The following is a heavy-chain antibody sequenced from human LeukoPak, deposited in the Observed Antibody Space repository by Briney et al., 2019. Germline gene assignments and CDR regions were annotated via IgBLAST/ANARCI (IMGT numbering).Heavy chain of an antibody. V-gene: IGHV1-18*01. CDR2: ISGDNGST. CDR3: AREDTRRGSRGYFDY. D-gene: IGHD2-2*01. Sequence: GASVKVSCKASGYTFTSYGISWVRQAPGQGREWMGWISGDNGSTNYAQKLQGRVTMTTDTSTSTAYMELRSLRSDDSAIYYCAREDTRRGSRGYFDYWGQGTLVTVSS. CDR1: GYTFTSYG. J-gene: IGHJ4*02.